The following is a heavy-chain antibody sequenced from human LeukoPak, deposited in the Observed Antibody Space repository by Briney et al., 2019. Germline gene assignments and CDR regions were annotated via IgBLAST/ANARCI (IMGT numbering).Heavy chain of an antibody. CDR3: ASGSYYYYYMDV. CDR1: GLTPRSNS. Sequence: TGGSLRLSCAASGLTPRSNSMSWVCQAPPKRLEWVSVIYSGGSTYYADSVKGRFTISRDNSKNTLYLQMNSLRAEDTAVYYCASGSYYYYYMDVWGKGTTVTVSS. V-gene: IGHV3-53*01. J-gene: IGHJ6*03. CDR2: IYSGGST.